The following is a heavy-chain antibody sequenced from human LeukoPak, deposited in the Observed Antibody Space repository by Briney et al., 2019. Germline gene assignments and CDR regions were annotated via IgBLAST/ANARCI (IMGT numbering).Heavy chain of an antibody. V-gene: IGHV4-34*01. D-gene: IGHD2-2*02. J-gene: IGHJ6*04. Sequence: SETLSLTCAVYGGSFSGYYWSWIRQPPGKGLEWIGEINHSGSTNYNPSLKSRVTISVDTSKNQFSLKLSSVTAADTAVYYCARGKGVVVPAAIRYYYYGMDVWGKGTTVTVSP. CDR1: GGSFSGYY. CDR2: INHSGST. CDR3: ARGKGVVVPAAIRYYYYGMDV.